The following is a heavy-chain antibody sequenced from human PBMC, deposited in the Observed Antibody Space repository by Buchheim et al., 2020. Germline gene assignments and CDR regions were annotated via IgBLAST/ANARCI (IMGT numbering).Heavy chain of an antibody. Sequence: EVQLVESGGVLVQTGGSLRLSCAASGFTFSTSWMHWVRQAPGKGLVWVSRMNGDGSNIDYAESVRGRFTVSSANAEKKMFLPMNSLRAEDTAVYYCARAAYYRFDYWGHGTL. CDR3: ARAAYYRFDY. CDR1: GFTFSTSW. V-gene: IGHV3-74*01. CDR2: MNGDGSNI. D-gene: IGHD3-9*01. J-gene: IGHJ4*01.